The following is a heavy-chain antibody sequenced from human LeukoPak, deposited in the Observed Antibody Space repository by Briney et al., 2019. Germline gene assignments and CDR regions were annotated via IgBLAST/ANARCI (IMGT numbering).Heavy chain of an antibody. CDR1: GYTFTSYY. CDR2: INPSGGST. D-gene: IGHD5-24*01. Sequence: ASVKVSCKASGYTFTSYYMHWVRQAPGQGLEWMGIINPSGGSTSYAQKFQGGVTVTRDTSTSTVYMELSSLRSEDTAVYYCARELATTTWYWGQGTLVTVSS. J-gene: IGHJ4*02. V-gene: IGHV1-46*01. CDR3: ARELATTTWY.